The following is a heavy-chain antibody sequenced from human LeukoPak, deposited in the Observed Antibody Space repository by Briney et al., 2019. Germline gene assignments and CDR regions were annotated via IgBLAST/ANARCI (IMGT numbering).Heavy chain of an antibody. CDR2: IYYSEST. J-gene: IGHJ4*02. D-gene: IGHD1-1*01. Sequence: SETLSLTCTVSGGSVSSYYWSWIRQPPGKGLEWIGYIYYSESTNYNPSPKSRVTISVDTSKNQFSLKLSSVTAADTAVYYCASGTALFDYWGQGTLVTVSS. V-gene: IGHV4-59*08. CDR1: GGSVSSYY. CDR3: ASGTALFDY.